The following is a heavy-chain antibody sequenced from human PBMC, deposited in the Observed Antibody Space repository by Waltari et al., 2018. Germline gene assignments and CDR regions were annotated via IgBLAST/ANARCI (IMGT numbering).Heavy chain of an antibody. CDR1: GFTFGNPW. CDR2: IKPDGSEK. J-gene: IGHJ6*02. V-gene: IGHV3-7*01. Sequence: EVQMVESGGGLVQPGGSLRLSCAASGFTFGNPWMDWVRQAPGKGLEWIANIKPDGSEKNYVDSVKGRFTISRDNTKNSLYLQMNSLRAEDTAVYYCSKSLDVWGPGTSVTVSS. CDR3: SKSLDV.